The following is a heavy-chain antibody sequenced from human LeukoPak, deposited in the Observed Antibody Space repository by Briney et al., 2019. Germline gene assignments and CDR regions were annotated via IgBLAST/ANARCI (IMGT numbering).Heavy chain of an antibody. CDR2: NFFHDGTT. V-gene: IGHV1-46*02. D-gene: IGHD3-10*01. CDR1: GYSFNSHH. J-gene: IGHJ6*02. CDR3: ARDSGNYHYDMDV. Sequence: ASVKVSCKTSGYSFNSHHVHWVRQAPGQGLEWMGINFFHDGTTSNTQKFPGRLTMTRDMSTSTVYMELSSLRSEDTAVYYCARDSGNYHYDMDVWGQGTTVIVPS.